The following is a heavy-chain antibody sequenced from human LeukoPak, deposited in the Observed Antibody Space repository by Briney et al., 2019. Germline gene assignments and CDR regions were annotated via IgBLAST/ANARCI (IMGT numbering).Heavy chain of an antibody. J-gene: IGHJ3*01. CDR3: VRGAVSAGGVFDV. CDR1: GGSISGYY. CDR2: ISYSGST. V-gene: IGHV4-59*01. Sequence: WETLSLTCTVSGGSISGYYWSWIRQSPGKGLEWTGYISYSGSTSYNPSLKSRLTISVDTSTNQISLKLNSLSDADTAICYCVRGAVSAGGVFDVWGQGTLVTVS. D-gene: IGHD2-8*02.